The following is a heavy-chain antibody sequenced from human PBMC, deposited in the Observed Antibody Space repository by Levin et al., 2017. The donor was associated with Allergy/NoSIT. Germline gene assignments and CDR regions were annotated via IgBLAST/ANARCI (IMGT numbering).Heavy chain of an antibody. CDR2: INDAGIT. CDR3: ARARYGSTQSGSSYGSGRPIGF. V-gene: IGHV4-34*01. D-gene: IGHD3-10*01. Sequence: SETLSLTCAVSGGSFSGYFWYWIRQSPEKGLEWIGEINDAGITNYNPSVKSRVTMSVDTSKKQFSLKLTSVTAADTAVYYCARARYGSTQSGSSYGSGRPIGFWGQGTLVIVSS. CDR1: GGSFSGYF. J-gene: IGHJ1*01.